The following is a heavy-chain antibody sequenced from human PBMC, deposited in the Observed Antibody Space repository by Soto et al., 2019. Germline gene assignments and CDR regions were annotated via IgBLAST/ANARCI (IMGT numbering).Heavy chain of an antibody. Sequence: SVKVSCKASGFTFTSSAMQWVRQARGQRLEWIGWIVVGSGNTNYAQKFQGRVTMTTDTSTSTAHMEPRSLRSDDTAVYYCAREGQAPYYYYGMDVWGQGTAVTVSS. V-gene: IGHV1-58*02. CDR3: AREGQAPYYYYGMDV. CDR2: IVVGSGNT. J-gene: IGHJ6*02. CDR1: GFTFTSSA.